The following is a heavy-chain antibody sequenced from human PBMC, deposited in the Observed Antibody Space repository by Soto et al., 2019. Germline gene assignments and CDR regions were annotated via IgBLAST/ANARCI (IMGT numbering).Heavy chain of an antibody. D-gene: IGHD5-18*01. CDR2: ISRNSGSI. CDR1: GFTFDDYA. V-gene: IGHV3-9*01. J-gene: IGHJ4*02. CDR3: AKDIGSYGPGIGDY. Sequence: EVQLVESGGGLVQPGRSLRLSCAASGFTFDDYAMHWVRQAPGKGLEWVSGISRNSGSIGYADSVKGRFTISRDNAKNSLYLQMNSLRAEDTALDYCAKDIGSYGPGIGDYWGQGTLVTVSS.